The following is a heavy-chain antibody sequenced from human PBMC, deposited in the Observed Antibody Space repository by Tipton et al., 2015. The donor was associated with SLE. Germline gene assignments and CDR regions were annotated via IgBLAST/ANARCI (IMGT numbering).Heavy chain of an antibody. J-gene: IGHJ6*02. CDR2: IDSDGATT. V-gene: IGHV3-74*01. CDR1: GFTFSNFW. Sequence: GSLRLSCAASGFTFSNFWMYWVRQAPGKGLVWVSRIDSDGATTRYADSVRGRFTISRDNAKNTLYLQMNSLRAEDTAVYYCASLLTGYYGMDVWGQGTTVTVSS. D-gene: IGHD2-15*01. CDR3: ASLLTGYYGMDV.